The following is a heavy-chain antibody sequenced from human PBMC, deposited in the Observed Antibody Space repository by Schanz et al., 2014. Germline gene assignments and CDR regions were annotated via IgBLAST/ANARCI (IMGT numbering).Heavy chain of an antibody. J-gene: IGHJ4*02. CDR3: ASSGAGYSSSWDFDY. Sequence: QVQLVQSGAEVKKPGSSMKVSCKASGGTFNSYTINWVRQAPGQGLEWMGRIIPILGIANYAQKFQGRVTMTTDTSTSTAYMELRSLRSDDTAVYYCASSGAGYSSSWDFDYWGQGTLVTVSS. CDR1: GGTFNSYT. D-gene: IGHD6-13*01. V-gene: IGHV1-69*02. CDR2: IIPILGIA.